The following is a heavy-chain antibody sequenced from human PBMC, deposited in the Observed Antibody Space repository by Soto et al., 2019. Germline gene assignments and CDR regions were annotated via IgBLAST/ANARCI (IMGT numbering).Heavy chain of an antibody. CDR2: MYNTGST. CDR1: GDSISGGYY. Sequence: SETLSLTCTVSGDSISGGYYWSWIRQPPGKGLEWIGYMYNTGSTVYNPSFKSRVTISVDTSKNQFSLKLNSVTAADTAVYYCARDLWGYCGTDCYPLDVWGQGTTVTVSS. D-gene: IGHD2-21*02. CDR3: ARDLWGYCGTDCYPLDV. J-gene: IGHJ6*02. V-gene: IGHV4-61*08.